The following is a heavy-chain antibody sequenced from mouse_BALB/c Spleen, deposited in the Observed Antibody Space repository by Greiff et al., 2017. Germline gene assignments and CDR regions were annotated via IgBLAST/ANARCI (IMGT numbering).Heavy chain of an antibody. CDR1: GYSITSDYA. V-gene: IGHV3-2*02. CDR3: ARSYYGSRDWYFDV. CDR2: ISYSGST. Sequence: EVQLKESGPGLVKPSQSLSLTCTVTGYSITSDYAWNWIRQFPGNKLEWMGYISYSGSTSYNPSLKSRISITRDTSKNQFFLQLNSVTTEDTATYYCARSYYGSRDWYFDVWGAGTTVTVSS. D-gene: IGHD1-1*01. J-gene: IGHJ1*01.